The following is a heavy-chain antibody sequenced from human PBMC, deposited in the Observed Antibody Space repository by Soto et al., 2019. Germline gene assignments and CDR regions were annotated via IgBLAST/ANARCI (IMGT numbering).Heavy chain of an antibody. CDR2: INPNSGGT. CDR3: AREESYYYYGMDV. CDR1: GYTFTGYY. V-gene: IGHV1-2*04. Sequence: ASVKVSCKSSGYTFTGYYMHWVRQAPGQGLEWMGWINPNSGGTNYAQKFQGWVTMTRDTSVSTAYMELSRLRSDDTAGYYCAREESYYYYGMDVWGQGTTVTVSS. J-gene: IGHJ6*02.